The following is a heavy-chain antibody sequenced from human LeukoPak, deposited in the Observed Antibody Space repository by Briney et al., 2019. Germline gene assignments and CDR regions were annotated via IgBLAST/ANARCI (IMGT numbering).Heavy chain of an antibody. V-gene: IGHV4-59*01. J-gene: IGHJ4*02. CDR1: GGSISSYY. D-gene: IGHD6-19*01. CDR3: AREAGTFDY. CDR2: IYYSGST. Sequence: SETLSLTCTVSGGSISSYYWSWIRQPPGKGLEWIGYIYYSGSTNYNPSPKSRVTISVDTSKNQFSLKLSSVTAADTAVYYCAREAGTFDYWGQGTLVTVSS.